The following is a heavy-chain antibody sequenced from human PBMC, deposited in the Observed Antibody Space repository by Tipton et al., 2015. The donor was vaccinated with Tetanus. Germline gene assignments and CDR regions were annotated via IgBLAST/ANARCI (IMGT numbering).Heavy chain of an antibody. J-gene: IGHJ6*02. CDR2: ISYDGSHK. Sequence: SLRLSCAASGFTFSSYAMHWVRQAPGKGLEWVAVISYDGSHKYYADSAKGRFTISGDNSKNTVYLQMNSLRAGDTAVYYCARGPLHDDYYCYSAMAAWGQGTTVTVSS. CDR3: ARGPLHDDYYCYSAMAA. D-gene: IGHD5-24*01. CDR1: GFTFSSYA. V-gene: IGHV3-30*04.